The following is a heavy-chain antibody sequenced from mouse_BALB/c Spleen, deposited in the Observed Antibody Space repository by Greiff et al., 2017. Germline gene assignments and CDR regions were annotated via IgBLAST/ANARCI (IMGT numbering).Heavy chain of an antibody. CDR2: IDPANGNT. J-gene: IGHJ2*01. Sequence: VQLKESGAELVKPGASVKLSCTASGFNIKDTYMHWVKQRPEQGLEWIGRIDPANGNTKYDPKFQGKATITADTSSNTAYLQLSSLTSEDTAVYYCARSDYGSSYGYWGQGTTLTVSS. CDR1: GFNIKDTY. D-gene: IGHD1-1*01. V-gene: IGHV14-3*02. CDR3: ARSDYGSSYGY.